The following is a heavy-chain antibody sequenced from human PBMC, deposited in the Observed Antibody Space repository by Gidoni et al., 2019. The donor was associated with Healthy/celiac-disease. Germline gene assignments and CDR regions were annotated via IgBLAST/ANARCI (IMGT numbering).Heavy chain of an antibody. CDR3: ARGPGSAVAGDDGFVDY. CDR1: GGSISSYY. D-gene: IGHD6-19*01. J-gene: IGHJ4*02. V-gene: IGHV4-4*07. CDR2: IYTSGST. Sequence: QVQLQESGPGLVKPSETLSLTCTVSGGSISSYYWSWIRQPAGKGLEWIGRIYTSGSTKYNPFLKSRVPMSVDTSKNQFSLKLSSLTAADTAVYYCARGPGSAVAGDDGFVDYWGQGTLVTVSS.